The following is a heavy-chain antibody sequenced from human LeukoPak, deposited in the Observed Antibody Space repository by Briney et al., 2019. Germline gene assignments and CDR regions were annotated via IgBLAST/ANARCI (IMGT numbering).Heavy chain of an antibody. V-gene: IGHV3-30*18. CDR1: GFTFSSYG. D-gene: IGHD6-13*01. Sequence: GGSLRLSCAASGFTFSSYGMHWVRQAPGKGLEWVAVISYDGSNKYYADSVKGRFTISRDNSKNTLYLQMNSLRAEDTAVYYCAKDRNGQLVRPAPAYMDVWGKGTTVTISS. CDR3: AKDRNGQLVRPAPAYMDV. J-gene: IGHJ6*03. CDR2: ISYDGSNK.